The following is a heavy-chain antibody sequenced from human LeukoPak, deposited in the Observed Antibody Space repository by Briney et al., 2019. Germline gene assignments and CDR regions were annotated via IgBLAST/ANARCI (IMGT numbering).Heavy chain of an antibody. CDR1: GYSFTDYW. Sequence: KFGESLKISCKASGYSFTDYWIAWVRQMPGKGLEWMGIIYPGDSDTRYSPSFQGQVTISADKSISTAYLQWSSLKASDTAIYYCARQWGDCSSTSCYSAYWGQGTLVTVSS. D-gene: IGHD2-2*01. J-gene: IGHJ4*02. CDR2: IYPGDSDT. CDR3: ARQWGDCSSTSCYSAY. V-gene: IGHV5-51*01.